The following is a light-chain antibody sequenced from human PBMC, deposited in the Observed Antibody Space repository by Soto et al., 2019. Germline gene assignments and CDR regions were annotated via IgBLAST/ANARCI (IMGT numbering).Light chain of an antibody. J-gene: IGLJ3*02. CDR2: GDT. V-gene: IGLV2-8*01. CDR3: GAKECSIKPVV. Sequence: QSALTQPPSASGSPGQTVTISCAGSSCDIGAANSVYWYQQHPGTAPKLLISGDTNRPSGVPDRFSGSKSGNTASLAVSGLQADDEADYYCGAKECSIKPVVFGGGTQLTGL. CDR1: SCDIGAANS.